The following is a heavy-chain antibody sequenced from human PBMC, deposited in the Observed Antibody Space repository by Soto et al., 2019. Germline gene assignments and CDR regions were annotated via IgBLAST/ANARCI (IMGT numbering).Heavy chain of an antibody. CDR3: ARRARPYYYGRDV. Sequence: SETLSLTCTLSGDSITWTSYYWGWIRQPPGKGLEWIGSIYYSGSTYYNPSLKSRVTISVDTSKNQFSLKLSSVTAADTAVYYCARRARPYYYGRDVWGQGTTVTVSS. J-gene: IGHJ6*02. CDR1: GDSITWTSYY. V-gene: IGHV4-39*01. CDR2: IYYSGST.